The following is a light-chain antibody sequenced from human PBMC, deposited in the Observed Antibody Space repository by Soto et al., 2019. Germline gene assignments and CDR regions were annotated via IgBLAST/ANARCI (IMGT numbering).Light chain of an antibody. J-gene: IGLJ1*01. V-gene: IGLV2-14*01. CDR3: SSYTNINTRACV. CDR1: SSDVGGYNY. CDR2: EVT. Sequence: QSALTQPASVSGSPGQSITISCTGTSSDVGGYNYVSWFQQSPGKAPKVMIYEVTNRPSGVSNRFSGSKSGNTASLTISGLQAEDEAEYYCSSYTNINTRACVFGTGTKVTVL.